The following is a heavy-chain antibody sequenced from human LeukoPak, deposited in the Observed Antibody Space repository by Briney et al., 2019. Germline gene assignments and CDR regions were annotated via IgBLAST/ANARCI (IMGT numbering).Heavy chain of an antibody. CDR2: IIPIFGTA. CDR1: GGTFSSYA. D-gene: IGHD3-10*01. Sequence: SVTVSFKASGGTFSSYAISWVRQAPGQVLEWMGGIIPIFGTANYAQKFQGRVTITADESTSTAYMELSSLRSEDTAVYYCARGDGSFGEFYFDYWGQGTLVTVSS. J-gene: IGHJ4*02. V-gene: IGHV1-69*13. CDR3: ARGDGSFGEFYFDY.